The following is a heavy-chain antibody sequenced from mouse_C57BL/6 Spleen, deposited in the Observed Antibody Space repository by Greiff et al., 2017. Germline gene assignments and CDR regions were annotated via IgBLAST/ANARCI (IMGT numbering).Heavy chain of an antibody. Sequence: EVKVEESGGGLVQPGGSMKLSCVASGFTFSNYWMNWVRQSPEKGLEWVAQIRLKSDNYATHYAESVKGRFTISRDDSKSSVYLQMNNLRAEDTGIYYCPPYYDYDHWAMDYWGQGTSVTVSS. V-gene: IGHV6-3*01. CDR2: IRLKSDNYAT. J-gene: IGHJ4*01. CDR3: PPYYDYDHWAMDY. D-gene: IGHD2-4*01. CDR1: GFTFSNYW.